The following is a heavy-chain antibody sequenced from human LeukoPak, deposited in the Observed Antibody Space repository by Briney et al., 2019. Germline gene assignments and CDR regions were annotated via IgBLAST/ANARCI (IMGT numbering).Heavy chain of an antibody. CDR3: AKDRVGYSGSYYGGEYYYFDY. CDR1: GFTFSDRY. D-gene: IGHD1-26*01. V-gene: IGHV3-23*01. Sequence: GGSLRLSCVASGFTFSDRYMDWVRQAPGKGLEWVSAISGSGGSTYYADSVKGRFTISRDNSKNTLYLQMNSLRAEDTAVYYCAKDRVGYSGSYYGGEYYYFDYWGQGTLVTVSS. CDR2: ISGSGGST. J-gene: IGHJ4*02.